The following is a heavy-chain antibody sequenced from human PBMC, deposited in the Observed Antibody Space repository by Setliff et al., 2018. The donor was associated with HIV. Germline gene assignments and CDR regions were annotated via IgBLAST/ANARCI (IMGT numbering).Heavy chain of an antibody. Sequence: SETLSLTCAVSGYSISSGYYWGWIRQPPGKGLEWIGSIYHSGSTYYNPSLKGRVTISVDTSKHQFSLKLSSVTAADTAVYYCAGHSRGWYRGVDYWGQGTLVTVSS. D-gene: IGHD6-19*01. CDR2: IYHSGST. V-gene: IGHV4-38-2*01. CDR3: AGHSRGWYRGVDY. J-gene: IGHJ4*02. CDR1: GYSISSGYY.